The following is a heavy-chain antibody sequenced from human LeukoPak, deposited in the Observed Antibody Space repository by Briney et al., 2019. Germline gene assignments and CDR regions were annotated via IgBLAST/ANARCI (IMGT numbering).Heavy chain of an antibody. D-gene: IGHD2-2*02. Sequence: SETLSLTCAVYGGSFSGYYWSWIRQPPGKGPEWIGEINHSGSTNYNPSLKSRVTISVDTSKNQFSLKLSSVTAADTAVYYCARGRIVVVPAAILVSYYYYYGMDVWGQGTTVTVSS. J-gene: IGHJ6*02. CDR2: INHSGST. CDR1: GGSFSGYY. V-gene: IGHV4-34*01. CDR3: ARGRIVVVPAAILVSYYYYYGMDV.